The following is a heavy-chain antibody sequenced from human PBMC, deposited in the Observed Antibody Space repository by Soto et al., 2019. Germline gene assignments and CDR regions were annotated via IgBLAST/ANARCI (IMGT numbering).Heavy chain of an antibody. J-gene: IGHJ4*02. Sequence: QLQLQESGPGLVKPSETLSLTCTVSGGSISGSSYYWGWIRQPPGKGLEWIGNIDYNGNTYYNPSLTSRVTITVDTSKNQFSLKLISVTGADTAVYYCARLRIYWSGGSCYYDFDYWGQGTRVTVSS. D-gene: IGHD2-15*01. CDR2: IDYNGNT. CDR3: ARLRIYWSGGSCYYDFDY. V-gene: IGHV4-39*01. CDR1: GGSISGSSYY.